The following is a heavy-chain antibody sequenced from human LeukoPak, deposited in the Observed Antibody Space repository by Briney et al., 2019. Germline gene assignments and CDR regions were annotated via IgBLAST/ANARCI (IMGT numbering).Heavy chain of an antibody. CDR1: GYSISSGYY. CDR2: ISHSGST. CDR3: ARHLLLWFGEFRG. D-gene: IGHD3-10*01. J-gene: IGHJ4*02. V-gene: IGHV4-38-2*02. Sequence: PSETLSLTCTVSGYSISSGYYWGWIRPPPGKGLEWIGSISHSGSTNYNPSLKSRVTISVDTSKNQFSLKLSSVTAADTAVYYCARHLLLWFGEFRGWGQGTLVTVSS.